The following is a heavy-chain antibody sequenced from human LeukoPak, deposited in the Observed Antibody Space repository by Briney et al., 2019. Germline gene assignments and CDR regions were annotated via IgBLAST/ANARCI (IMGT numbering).Heavy chain of an antibody. J-gene: IGHJ4*02. CDR1: GYTFTGYY. V-gene: IGHV1-2*06. CDR2: INPSSGGT. D-gene: IGHD3-10*01. Sequence: GASVKVSCKVSGYTFTGYYLHWVRQAPGQGLEWMGRINPSSGGTNYAQKFQGRVTMTRDTSINTAYMDLSSLRSDDTAVYYCARGPSGSDYWGQGTLVIASS. CDR3: ARGPSGSDY.